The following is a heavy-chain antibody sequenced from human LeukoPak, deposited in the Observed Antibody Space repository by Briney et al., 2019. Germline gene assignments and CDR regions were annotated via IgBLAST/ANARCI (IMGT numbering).Heavy chain of an antibody. CDR1: GYTLTELS. J-gene: IGHJ4*02. D-gene: IGHD3-3*01. Sequence: ASVKVSCKVSGYTLTELSMHWVRQAPGKGLEWMGGFDPEDGETIYAQKFQGRVTMTEDTSTDTAYMELSSLRSEDTAVYYCATDLRFLERIYWLAYWGQGTLVTVSS. CDR3: ATDLRFLERIYWLAY. CDR2: FDPEDGET. V-gene: IGHV1-24*01.